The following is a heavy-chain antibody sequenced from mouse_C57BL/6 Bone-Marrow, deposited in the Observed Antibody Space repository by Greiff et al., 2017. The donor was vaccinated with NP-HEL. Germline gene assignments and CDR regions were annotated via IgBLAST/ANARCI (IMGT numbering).Heavy chain of an antibody. CDR2: IWRGGST. CDR3: AKNNGYYAPFAY. V-gene: IGHV2-5*01. J-gene: IGHJ3*01. D-gene: IGHD2-3*01. CDR1: GFSLTSYG. Sequence: VQRVESGPGLVQPSQSLSITCTVSGFSLTSYGVHWVRQSPGKGLEWLGVIWRGGSTDYNAAFMSRLSITKDNSKSQVFFKMNSLQADDTAIYYCAKNNGYYAPFAYWGQGTLVTVSA.